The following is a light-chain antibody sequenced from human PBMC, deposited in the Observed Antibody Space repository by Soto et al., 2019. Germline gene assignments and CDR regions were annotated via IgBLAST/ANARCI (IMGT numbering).Light chain of an antibody. Sequence: EIVLTQSPGTLSLSPGERATLSCRASQSVSSSYLAWYQQKPGQAPRLLIYGASSRATGIPDRFSGSGSGTDFTLTISRLEPEDFATYYCQQANSFPLTFGGGTKVDNK. V-gene: IGKV3-20*01. CDR1: QSVSSSY. CDR2: GAS. CDR3: QQANSFPLT. J-gene: IGKJ4*01.